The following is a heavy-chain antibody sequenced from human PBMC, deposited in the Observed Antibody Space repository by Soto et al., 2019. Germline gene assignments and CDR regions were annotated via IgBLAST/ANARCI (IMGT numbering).Heavy chain of an antibody. D-gene: IGHD3-3*01. CDR3: VRTFDYYGMDV. CDR2: GYHGGSL. Sequence: SETLSLTIAVSGYSMTSGYYWGWVRQPPGKGLEWLGSGYHGGSLYYNPSLKGRVTISLDTSKNHFSLDLTSVTAADTAVYYCVRTFDYYGMDVWGQGTTVTVSS. CDR1: GYSMTSGYY. V-gene: IGHV4-38-2*01. J-gene: IGHJ6*02.